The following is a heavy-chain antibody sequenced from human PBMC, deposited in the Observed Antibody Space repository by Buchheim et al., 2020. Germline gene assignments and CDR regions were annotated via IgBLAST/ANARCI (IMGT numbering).Heavy chain of an antibody. CDR2: ISSSGSNNI. CDR1: GFTFSDYY. V-gene: IGHV3-11*01. CDR3: ARDGVRAWGFDY. J-gene: IGHJ4*02. D-gene: IGHD2-8*01. Sequence: QVQLVESGGGLVKPGGSLRLSCAASGFTFSDYYINWVRQAPGKGLEWVAYISSSGSNNIYYADSVKGRFTIARDNAKNSLYLQMNSLRAEDTAVYYCARDGVRAWGFDYWGQGTL.